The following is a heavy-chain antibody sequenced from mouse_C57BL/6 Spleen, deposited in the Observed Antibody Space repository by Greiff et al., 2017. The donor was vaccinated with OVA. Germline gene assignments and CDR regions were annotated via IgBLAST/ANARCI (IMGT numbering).Heavy chain of an antibody. J-gene: IGHJ4*01. Sequence: EVKLVESGGGLVKPGGSLKLSCAASGFTFSDYGMHWVRQAPEKGLEWVADISSGSSTIYYADTVKGRFTISRDNAKNTLFLQMTSLRSEDTAMYYCARDGYYAMDYWGQGTSVTVSS. CDR2: ISSGSSTI. CDR1: GFTFSDYG. CDR3: ARDGYYAMDY. D-gene: IGHD2-3*01. V-gene: IGHV5-17*01.